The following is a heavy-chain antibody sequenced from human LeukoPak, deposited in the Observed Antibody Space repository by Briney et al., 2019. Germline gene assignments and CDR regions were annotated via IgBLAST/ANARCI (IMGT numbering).Heavy chain of an antibody. CDR2: IYSGGST. CDR1: GFTVSSNY. CDR3: ATSYCSGGSCYPQYFQH. D-gene: IGHD2-15*01. V-gene: IGHV3-66*02. Sequence: GGSLRLSCAASGFTVSSNYMSWVRQAPGKGLEWVSVIYSGGSTYYADSVKGRFTISRDNSKNTLYLQMNSLRAEDTAVYYCATSYCSGGSCYPQYFQHWGQGTLVTVSS. J-gene: IGHJ1*01.